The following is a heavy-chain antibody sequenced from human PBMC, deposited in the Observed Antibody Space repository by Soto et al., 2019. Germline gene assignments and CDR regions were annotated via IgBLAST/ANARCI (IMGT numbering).Heavy chain of an antibody. CDR1: GFTFSYG. CDR2: ISYDSSNK. Sequence: VQLLESGGGLIQPGGSLSLSCAASGFTFSYGIHWLRQAPGKGLEWVAYISYDSSNKFYGDSVRGRFTISRDNSKNTQFLQMNSLRAEDTAVYCCAKLVIGYCSGNTCDDYWGQGTLVAVSS. CDR3: AKLVIGYCSGNTCDDY. D-gene: IGHD2-15*01. V-gene: IGHV3-30*18. J-gene: IGHJ4*02.